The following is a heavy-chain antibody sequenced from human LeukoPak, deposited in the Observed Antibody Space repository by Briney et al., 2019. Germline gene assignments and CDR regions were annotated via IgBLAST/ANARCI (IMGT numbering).Heavy chain of an antibody. V-gene: IGHV4-34*01. J-gene: IGHJ4*02. Sequence: SETLSLTCAVYGGSFSGYYWTWIRQSPGKGLEWIGEINHSGSTNYNPSLKSRVTISVDTSKNQFSLKLSSVTAADTAVYYCVRVEVGVLNWGQGTLVAVSS. CDR3: VRVEVGVLN. D-gene: IGHD3-22*01. CDR2: INHSGST. CDR1: GGSFSGYY.